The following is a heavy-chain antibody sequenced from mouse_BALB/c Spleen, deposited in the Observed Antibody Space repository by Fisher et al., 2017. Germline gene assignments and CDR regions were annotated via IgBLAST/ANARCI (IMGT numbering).Heavy chain of an antibody. J-gene: IGHJ4*01. Sequence: KFKGKAKLTAVTSTSTAYMELSSLTNEDSAVYYCTRRGWLLLYAMDYWGQGTSVTVSS. D-gene: IGHD2-3*01. V-gene: IGHV1-5*01. CDR3: TRRGWLLLYAMDY.